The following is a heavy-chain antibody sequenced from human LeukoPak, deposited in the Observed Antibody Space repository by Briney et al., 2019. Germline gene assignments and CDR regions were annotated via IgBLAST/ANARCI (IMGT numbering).Heavy chain of an antibody. CDR2: IIPIFGTA. D-gene: IGHD1-26*01. CDR3: ARGYSEDAFDI. Sequence: ASVKVSCKASGGTFSSYAISWVRQAPGQGLEWMGGIIPIFGTANYAQKLQGRVTMTTDTSTSTAYMELRSLRSDDTAVYYCARGYSEDAFDIWGQGTMVTVSS. V-gene: IGHV1-69*05. CDR1: GGTFSSYA. J-gene: IGHJ3*02.